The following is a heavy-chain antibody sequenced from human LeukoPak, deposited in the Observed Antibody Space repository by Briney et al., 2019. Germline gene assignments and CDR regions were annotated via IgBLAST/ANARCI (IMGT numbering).Heavy chain of an antibody. CDR2: VYPGDSDT. D-gene: IGHD4-17*01. V-gene: IGHV5-51*01. Sequence: GESLKISCKGSGYSFTSYWIGWVRQMPGKGLGWMGIVYPGDSDTRYSPSFQGQVTISADKSISTAYLQWSSLKASDTATYYCARQHPNHYGDFDYWGQGTLVTVSS. CDR3: ARQHPNHYGDFDY. CDR1: GYSFTSYW. J-gene: IGHJ4*02.